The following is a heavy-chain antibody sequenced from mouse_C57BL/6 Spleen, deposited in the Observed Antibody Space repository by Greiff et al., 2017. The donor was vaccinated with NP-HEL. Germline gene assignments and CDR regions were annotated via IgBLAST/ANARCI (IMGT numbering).Heavy chain of an antibody. D-gene: IGHD2-4*01. V-gene: IGHV1-18*01. CDR2: INPNNGGT. Sequence: EVMLVESGPELVKPGASVKIPCKASGYTFTDYNMDWVKQSHGKSLEWIGDINPNNGGTIYNQKFKGKATLTVDKSSSTAYMELRSLTSEDTAVYYCARRDDYDEGGFDYWGQGTTLTVSS. CDR3: ARRDDYDEGGFDY. J-gene: IGHJ2*01. CDR1: GYTFTDYN.